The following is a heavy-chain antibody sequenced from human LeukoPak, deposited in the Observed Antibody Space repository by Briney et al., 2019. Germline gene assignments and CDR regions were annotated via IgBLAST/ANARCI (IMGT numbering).Heavy chain of an antibody. V-gene: IGHV4-59*01. CDR1: GGSISSYY. D-gene: IGHD3-10*01. CDR3: ARDIALGSGKYYFDY. J-gene: IGHJ4*02. CDR2: IFYSGTT. Sequence: SETLSLTCTVSGGSISSYYWSWIRQPPGKGLEWIGFIFYSGTTNYNPSLKSRVTISVDTSKNQFSLRLSSVTAADTAVYFCARDIALGSGKYYFDYWGQGTLVTVSS.